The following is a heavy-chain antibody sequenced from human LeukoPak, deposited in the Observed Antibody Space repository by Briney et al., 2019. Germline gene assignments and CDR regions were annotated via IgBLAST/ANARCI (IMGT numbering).Heavy chain of an antibody. J-gene: IGHJ4*02. V-gene: IGHV4-34*01. CDR3: ARHVESSGYYYYFDY. CDR1: GGSFSGYY. D-gene: IGHD3-22*01. Sequence: SETLSLTCAVYGGSFSGYYWSWIRQPPGKGLEWIGEINHSGSTNYNPSLKSRVTISVDTSKNQFSLKLSSVTAADTAVYYCARHVESSGYYYYFDYWGQGTLVTVSS. CDR2: INHSGST.